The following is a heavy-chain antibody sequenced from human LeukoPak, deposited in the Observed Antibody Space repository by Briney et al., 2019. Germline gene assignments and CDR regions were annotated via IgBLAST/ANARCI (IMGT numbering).Heavy chain of an antibody. V-gene: IGHV3-30*18. Sequence: GGSLRLSCAASGFAFSSYGMHWVRQAPGKGLEWVAVISYDGSNKYYADSVKGRFTISRDNSKNTLYLQMNSLRAEDTAVYYCAKDPEGELLHYFHYWGQGTLVTVSS. CDR2: ISYDGSNK. J-gene: IGHJ4*02. CDR3: AKDPEGELLHYFHY. CDR1: GFAFSSYG. D-gene: IGHD1-7*01.